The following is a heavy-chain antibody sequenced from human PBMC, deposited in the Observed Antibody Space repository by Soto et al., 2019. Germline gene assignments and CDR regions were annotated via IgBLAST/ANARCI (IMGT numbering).Heavy chain of an antibody. CDR1: GYTFTSYA. CDR3: ARDLRGGSYGGDAFDI. V-gene: IGHV1-3*01. D-gene: IGHD1-26*01. CDR2: INAGNGNT. J-gene: IGHJ3*02. Sequence: GASVKVSCKASGYTFTSYAMHWVRQAPGQRLEWMGWINAGNGNTKYSQKFQGRVTITRDTSASTAYMELSSLRSEDTAMYYCARDLRGGSYGGDAFDIWGQGTMVTVSS.